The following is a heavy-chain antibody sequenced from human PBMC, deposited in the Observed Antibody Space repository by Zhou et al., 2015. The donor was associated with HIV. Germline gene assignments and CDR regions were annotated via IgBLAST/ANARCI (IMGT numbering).Heavy chain of an antibody. J-gene: IGHJ4*02. V-gene: IGHV1-8*01. CDR1: GYTFSNFD. CDR3: ARGIYKGFPQWVYFDF. D-gene: IGHD1-14*01. CDR2: VNPKSGNT. Sequence: QVQLVQSGAEVKKPGASVKVSCKASGYTFSNFDIHWVRQATGQGLEWMGWVNPKSGNTVYAQKFQGRVTMTTDTSIRTAYIDLTGLRSEDRAVYYCARGIYKGFPQWVYFDFWGQGTLVTVAS.